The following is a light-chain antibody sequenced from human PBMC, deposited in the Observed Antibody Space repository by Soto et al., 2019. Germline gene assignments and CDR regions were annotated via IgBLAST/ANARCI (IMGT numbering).Light chain of an antibody. CDR1: SSDVGGYNY. Sequence: QSVLTQPASVSGSPGQSITISCTGTSSDVGGYNYVSWYQQHPGKAPKLMIYEVSNRPSRVSNRFSGSKSGNTASLTISGLQAEVEADYYCSSYTRSSTPYVYGTGTKVTVL. J-gene: IGLJ1*01. CDR3: SSYTRSSTPYV. CDR2: EVS. V-gene: IGLV2-14*01.